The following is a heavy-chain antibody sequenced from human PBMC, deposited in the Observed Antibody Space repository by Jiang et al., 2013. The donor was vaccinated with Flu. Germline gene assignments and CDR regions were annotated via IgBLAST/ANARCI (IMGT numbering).Heavy chain of an antibody. CDR3: ATDRVPSRGLLWFGELSPQGMDV. Sequence: GAEVKKPGSSVKVSCKASGGTFSSYAISWVRQAPGQGLEWMGGFDPEDGETIYAQKLQGRVTMTEDTSTDTAYMELSSLRSEDTAVYYCATDRVPSRGLLWFGELSPQGMDVWGQGTTVTVSS. CDR2: FDPEDGET. V-gene: IGHV1-24*01. CDR1: GGTFSSYA. J-gene: IGHJ6*02. D-gene: IGHD3-10*01.